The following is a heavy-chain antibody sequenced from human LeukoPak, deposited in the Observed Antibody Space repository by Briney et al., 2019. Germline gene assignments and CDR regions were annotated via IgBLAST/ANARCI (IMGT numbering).Heavy chain of an antibody. Sequence: SETLSLTCTVSDGSISSGSYYWSWIRQPAGKGLEWIGRMYTSGSTNYNPSLKSRVTISVDTSKNQFSLKLSSVTAADTAVYYCARRLLSSSWAYNWFDPWGQGTLVTVSS. V-gene: IGHV4-61*02. D-gene: IGHD6-13*01. CDR2: MYTSGST. CDR1: DGSISSGSYY. J-gene: IGHJ5*02. CDR3: ARRLLSSSWAYNWFDP.